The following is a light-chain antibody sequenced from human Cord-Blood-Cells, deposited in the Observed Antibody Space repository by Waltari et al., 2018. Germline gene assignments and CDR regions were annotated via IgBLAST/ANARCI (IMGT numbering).Light chain of an antibody. CDR1: QRVLYSSNNKNY. V-gene: IGKV4-1*01. J-gene: IGKJ4*01. CDR2: WAS. CDR3: QQYYSTPLT. Sequence: DIVMTQSPDSLAVPLCERATITCTSRQRVLYSSNNKNYLAWYQQKPGQPPKLLIYWASTRESGVPDRFSGSGSGTDFTLTISSLQAEDVAVYYCQQYYSTPLTFGGGTKVEIK.